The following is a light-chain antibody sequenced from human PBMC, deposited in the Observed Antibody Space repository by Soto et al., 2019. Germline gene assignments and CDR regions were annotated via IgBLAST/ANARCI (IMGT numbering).Light chain of an antibody. J-gene: IGKJ4*01. Sequence: EIVLTQSPATLSLSPGERATLSCRASQTVSSSLAWYQQQPGQAPRLLIHDASNRATGIPARFSGSGSGTDFTLTISRLEPEDFAVYFCQQRSNWPLTFGGGTTVEIK. CDR1: QTVSSS. V-gene: IGKV3-11*01. CDR3: QQRSNWPLT. CDR2: DAS.